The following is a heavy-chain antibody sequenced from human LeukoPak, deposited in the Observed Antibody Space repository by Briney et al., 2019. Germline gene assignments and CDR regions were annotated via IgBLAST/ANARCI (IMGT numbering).Heavy chain of an antibody. V-gene: IGHV4-38-2*02. CDR1: GSSITSVSI. Sequence: PSETLSLTCSVSGSSITSVSIWGWLRPTAEGGLGLTGILSHSGATYYNPSLRSRLSTSVDTSNNRFSLTLRSVTAADTAVYYCARVGSSNTHYDFWGPGTLVTVSS. CDR2: LSHSGAT. D-gene: IGHD3-10*01. J-gene: IGHJ4*02. CDR3: ARVGSSNTHYDF.